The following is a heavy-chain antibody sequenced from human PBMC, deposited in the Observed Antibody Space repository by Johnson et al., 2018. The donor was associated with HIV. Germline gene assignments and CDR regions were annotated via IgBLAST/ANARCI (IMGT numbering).Heavy chain of an antibody. Sequence: VQLVESGGGLVKPGGSLRLSCAASGFTFRNAWMSWVRQAPGKGLEWVANIKSDGSEKYYVDSVKDRFTIFRDNAKNSLYLQMNSLRAEDTAVYYCARESSNWENAFDIWGQGTMVIVSS. CDR1: GFTFRNAW. J-gene: IGHJ3*02. CDR2: IKSDGSEK. V-gene: IGHV3-7*01. D-gene: IGHD4-11*01. CDR3: ARESSNWENAFDI.